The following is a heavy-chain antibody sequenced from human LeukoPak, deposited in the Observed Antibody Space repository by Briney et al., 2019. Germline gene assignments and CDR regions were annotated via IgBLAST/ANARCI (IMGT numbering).Heavy chain of an antibody. CDR3: AGIGHYYDSSGYYY. V-gene: IGHV3-21*01. J-gene: IGHJ4*02. CDR1: GFTFTSYA. Sequence: PGGSLRLSCVASGFTFTSYAMNWVRQAPGKGLEWVSSISSSSSYIYYADSVKGRFTISRDNAKNSLYLQMNSLRAEDTAVYYCAGIGHYYDSSGYYYWGQGTLVTVSS. D-gene: IGHD3-22*01. CDR2: ISSSSSYI.